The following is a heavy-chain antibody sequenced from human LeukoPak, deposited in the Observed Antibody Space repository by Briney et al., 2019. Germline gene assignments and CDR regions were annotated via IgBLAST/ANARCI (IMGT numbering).Heavy chain of an antibody. D-gene: IGHD3-10*01. CDR1: GFTFSSYE. Sequence: GGSLRLSCAASGFTFSSYEMNWVRQAPGKGLEWVSYISSSGSTIYYADSVKGRFTIPRDNAKNSLYLQMNSLRAEDTAVYYCARDSPSTMDPSIYFDYWGQGTLVTVSS. CDR2: ISSSGSTI. V-gene: IGHV3-48*03. J-gene: IGHJ4*02. CDR3: ARDSPSTMDPSIYFDY.